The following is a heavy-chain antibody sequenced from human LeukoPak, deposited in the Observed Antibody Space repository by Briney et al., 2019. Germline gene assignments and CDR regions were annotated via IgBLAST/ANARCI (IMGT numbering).Heavy chain of an antibody. D-gene: IGHD6-19*01. CDR3: ARDPVAQDWFDP. V-gene: IGHV4-59*01. CDR2: IYYSGST. J-gene: IGHJ5*02. CDR1: GGSISSYY. Sequence: SETLSLTCTVSGGSISSYYWSWIRPPPGKGLEWIGYIYYSGSTHYNPSLKSRVTISVDTSKNQSSLKLNSVTAADTAVYYCARDPVAQDWFDPWGQGTLVTVSS.